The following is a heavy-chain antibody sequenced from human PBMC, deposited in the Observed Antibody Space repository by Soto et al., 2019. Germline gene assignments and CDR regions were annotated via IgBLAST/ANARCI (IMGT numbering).Heavy chain of an antibody. D-gene: IGHD6-19*01. J-gene: IGHJ5*02. V-gene: IGHV1-69*06. CDR3: ARDAPGIAVAGAFNWFDP. CDR1: GGTFSSYA. CDR2: IIPIFGTA. Sequence: VKVSCKASGGTFSSYAISWVRQAPGQGLEWMGGIIPIFGTANYAQKFQGRVTITADKSTSTAYMELSSLRSEDTAVYYCARDAPGIAVAGAFNWFDPWGQGTLVTVSS.